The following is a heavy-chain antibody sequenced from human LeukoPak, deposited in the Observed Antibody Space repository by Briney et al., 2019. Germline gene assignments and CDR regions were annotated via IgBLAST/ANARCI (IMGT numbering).Heavy chain of an antibody. Sequence: ASVKVSCKASGYTFTSYDINWVRQATGQGLEWMGWINPNSGGTNYAQKFQGRVTMTRDTSISTAYMELSRLRSDDTAVYYCASLGYCSGGSCSPHYYYYYMDVWGKGTTVTVSS. CDR3: ASLGYCSGGSCSPHYYYYYMDV. D-gene: IGHD2-15*01. CDR1: GYTFTSYD. CDR2: INPNSGGT. V-gene: IGHV1-2*02. J-gene: IGHJ6*03.